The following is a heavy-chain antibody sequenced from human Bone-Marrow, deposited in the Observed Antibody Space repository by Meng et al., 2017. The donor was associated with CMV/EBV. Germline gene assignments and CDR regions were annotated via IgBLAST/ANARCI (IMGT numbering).Heavy chain of an antibody. CDR1: GFSLSTTGMC. CDR3: ARTPHRGYVYSYGMDV. Sequence: SGPTLVKPTQTLTLTSTFAGFSLSTTGMCVSWVRQPSGRALEWLSLIDWDDDKYYTTSLKSRLTISKATTKNQVVLTMTSMDPVDTATYYCARTPHRGYVYSYGMDVWGQGTTVTVSS. V-gene: IGHV2-70*20. D-gene: IGHD5-12*01. CDR2: IDWDDDK. J-gene: IGHJ6*02.